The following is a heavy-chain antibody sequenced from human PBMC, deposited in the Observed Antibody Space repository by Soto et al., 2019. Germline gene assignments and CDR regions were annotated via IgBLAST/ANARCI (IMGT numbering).Heavy chain of an antibody. J-gene: IGHJ5*02. Sequence: GESLKISCKGSGYSFTSYWIGWVRQMPGKGLEWMGIIYPGDSDTRYSPSFQGQVTISADKSISTAYLQWSSLKASDTAMYYCARLGQWLVQGGWFEPWGQGTLVTVSS. CDR2: IYPGDSDT. V-gene: IGHV5-51*01. CDR1: GYSFTSYW. CDR3: ARLGQWLVQGGWFEP. D-gene: IGHD6-19*01.